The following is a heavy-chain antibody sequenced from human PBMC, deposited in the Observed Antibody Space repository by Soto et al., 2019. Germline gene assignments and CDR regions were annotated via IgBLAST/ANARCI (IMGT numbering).Heavy chain of an antibody. V-gene: IGHV3-23*01. D-gene: IGHD1-26*01. CDR1: GFTFSSYA. J-gene: IGHJ4*02. CDR3: ARRGSGSYYDY. Sequence: EVQLLESGGGLVQPGGSLRVSCAASGFTFSSYAMRWVRQAPVKGLEWVSAISGSGDSTYYADSVKGRFTISRDNSKNTLYLQMNSLRAEDTAVYYWARRGSGSYYDYWGQGTLVTVSS. CDR2: ISGSGDST.